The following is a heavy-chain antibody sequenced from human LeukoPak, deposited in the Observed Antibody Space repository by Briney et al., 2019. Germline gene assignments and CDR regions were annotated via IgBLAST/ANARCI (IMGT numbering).Heavy chain of an antibody. D-gene: IGHD2-15*01. V-gene: IGHV3-30*03. CDR3: ARDFVVVVAAGGY. CDR2: ISYDGSNK. CDR1: GFTFSSYG. Sequence: PGGSLRLSCAASGFTFSSYGMHWVRQAPGKGLEWVAVISYDGSNKYYADSVKGRFTISRDNSKNTLYLQMNSLRAEDTAVYYCARDFVVVVAAGGYWGQGTLVTVSS. J-gene: IGHJ4*02.